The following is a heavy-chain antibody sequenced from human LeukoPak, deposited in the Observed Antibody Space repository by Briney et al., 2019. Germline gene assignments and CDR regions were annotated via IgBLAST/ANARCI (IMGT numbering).Heavy chain of an antibody. J-gene: IGHJ6*03. CDR2: INPSGGST. CDR3: ARDRGEAEYYYCYYMDV. V-gene: IGHV1-46*01. CDR1: GYTFTSYY. Sequence: ASVKVSCKASGYTFTSYYMHWVRQAPGQGLEWMGIINPSGGSTSYAQKFQGRVTMTRDMSTSTVYMELSSLRSEDTAVYYCARDRGEAEYYYCYYMDVSGKGTTVTVFS.